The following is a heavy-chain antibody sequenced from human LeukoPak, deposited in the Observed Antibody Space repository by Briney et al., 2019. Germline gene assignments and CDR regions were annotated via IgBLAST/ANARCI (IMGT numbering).Heavy chain of an antibody. Sequence: GGSLRLSCAASGFPLRSYGMHWVRQAPGKGLEWMAVLWYDGSKKYYADSVNGRFTISRDDSINTLYLQMNSLRAEDTAVYYCARQGYSGKSLYYDYWGQGTLVTVSS. V-gene: IGHV3-33*01. CDR1: GFPLRSYG. CDR3: ARQGYSGKSLYYDY. J-gene: IGHJ4*02. CDR2: LWYDGSKK. D-gene: IGHD4-23*01.